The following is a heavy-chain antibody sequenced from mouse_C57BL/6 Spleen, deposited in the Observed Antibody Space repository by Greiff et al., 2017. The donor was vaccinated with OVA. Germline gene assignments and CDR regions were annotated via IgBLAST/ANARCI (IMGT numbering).Heavy chain of an antibody. J-gene: IGHJ2*01. D-gene: IGHD3-2*02. Sequence: VQLQQSGAELVMPGASVKLSCKASGYTFTSYWMHWVKQRPGQGLEWIGEIDPSDSYTNYNQKFKGKSTLTVDKSSSTAYMQLSSLTSEDSAVYYCARGSSGSHYFDYWGQGTTLTVSS. CDR2: IDPSDSYT. V-gene: IGHV1-69*01. CDR3: ARGSSGSHYFDY. CDR1: GYTFTSYW.